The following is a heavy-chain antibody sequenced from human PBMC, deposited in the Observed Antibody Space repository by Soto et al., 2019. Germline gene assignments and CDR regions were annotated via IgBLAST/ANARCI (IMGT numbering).Heavy chain of an antibody. CDR3: VRAHPPS. Sequence: GGSLRLSCAASGFTFSDFWMSWVRQAPGKGLQWVANINQDEGQRYYVDSVKGRFTISRDNARNSLFLQMNSLTAEDTAVYYCVRAHPPSWGQGTLVTVSS. J-gene: IGHJ4*03. V-gene: IGHV3-7*05. CDR2: INQDEGQR. CDR1: GFTFSDFW.